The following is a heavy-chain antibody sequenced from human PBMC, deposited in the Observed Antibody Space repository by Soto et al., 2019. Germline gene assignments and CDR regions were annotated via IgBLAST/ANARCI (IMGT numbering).Heavy chain of an antibody. J-gene: IGHJ6*03. V-gene: IGHV4-31*03. D-gene: IGHD2-21*02. Sequence: QVQLQESGPGLVKPSQTLSLTCTVSGGSISSGGYYWSWIRQHPGKGLEWIGYIYYSGSTYYNPSLKRRVTISVDTSKNQFSLQLSSVTAAHTAVYYCARLEGGDSSLYYYYYSMDGWGKGTTVTVSS. CDR2: IYYSGST. CDR1: GGSISSGGYY. CDR3: ARLEGGDSSLYYYYYSMDG.